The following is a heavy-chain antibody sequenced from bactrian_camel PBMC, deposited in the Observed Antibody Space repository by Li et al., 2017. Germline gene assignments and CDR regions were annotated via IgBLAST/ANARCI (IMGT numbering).Heavy chain of an antibody. V-gene: IGHV3S63*01. J-gene: IGHJ6*01. CDR3: AAPPDGSGCIYCYTRCFDS. CDR1: GLKFDGYYG. Sequence: QVQLVESGGGLVQAGGSLRLSCAISGLKFDGYYGLGWFRQAPGTEREGIAAISTTTGRTIYADSVKGRFNISQDNAKNTVYLQMNSLKPEDTGVYYCAAPPDGSGCIYCYTRCFDSWSQGTQVTVS. D-gene: IGHD2*01. CDR2: ISTTTGRT.